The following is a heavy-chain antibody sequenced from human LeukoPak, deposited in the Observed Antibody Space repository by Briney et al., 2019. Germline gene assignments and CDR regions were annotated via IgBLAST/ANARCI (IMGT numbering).Heavy chain of an antibody. CDR1: GFTFSSYA. CDR3: TKAMWIQLWLSNDY. D-gene: IGHD5-18*01. V-gene: IGHV3-23*01. J-gene: IGHJ4*02. CDR2: ISGSGGST. Sequence: PGGSLRLSCAASGFTFSSYAMSWVRQAPGKGLEWVSAISGSGGSTYYADSVKGRFTISRDNSKNTLYLQMNSLRAEDTAVYYGTKAMWIQLWLSNDYWGQRTLVTVSS.